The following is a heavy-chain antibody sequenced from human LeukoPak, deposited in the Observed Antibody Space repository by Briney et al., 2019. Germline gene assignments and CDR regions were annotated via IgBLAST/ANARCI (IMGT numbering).Heavy chain of an antibody. D-gene: IGHD7-27*01. CDR2: VYPSGST. CDR3: ATNTGTVFDY. J-gene: IGHJ4*02. Sequence: PSETLSLTCTVSGGSISSGNYYWNWIRQPAGKGLEWIGRVYPSGSTNYNPSLKSRVTISVDTSNNQFSLKLTSVTAADTAAYYCATNTGTVFDYWGQGILVTVSS. V-gene: IGHV4-61*02. CDR1: GGSISSGNYY.